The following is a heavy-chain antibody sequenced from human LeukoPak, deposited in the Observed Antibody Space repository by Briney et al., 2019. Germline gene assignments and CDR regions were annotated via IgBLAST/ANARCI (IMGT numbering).Heavy chain of an antibody. D-gene: IGHD5-18*01. J-gene: IGHJ4*02. CDR2: SIPMLGIA. CDR1: GGTFISYT. V-gene: IGHV1-69*02. CDR3: AISTWLQLWLQVY. Sequence: SVKVSCKASGGTFISYTISWGGQARGQGGEGMGRSIPMLGIANYAQKLQGRVTITADKAKSKAYIEMSSVRYGDTAVYYCAISTWLQLWLQVYWGQGTLVTVSS.